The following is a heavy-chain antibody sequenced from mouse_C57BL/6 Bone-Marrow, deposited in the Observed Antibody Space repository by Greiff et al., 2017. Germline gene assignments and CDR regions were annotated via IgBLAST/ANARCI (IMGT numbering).Heavy chain of an antibody. Sequence: QVQLQQPGAELVKPGASVKLSCKASGYTFTSYWMHWVKQRPGQGLEWIGMIHPNSGSTNYNEKFKSKATLTVDKSSSTAYMQHSSLTSEDSAVYYCARDAYGSRLSMDYWGQGTSVTVSS. CDR2: IHPNSGST. D-gene: IGHD1-1*01. CDR3: ARDAYGSRLSMDY. V-gene: IGHV1-64*01. J-gene: IGHJ4*01. CDR1: GYTFTSYW.